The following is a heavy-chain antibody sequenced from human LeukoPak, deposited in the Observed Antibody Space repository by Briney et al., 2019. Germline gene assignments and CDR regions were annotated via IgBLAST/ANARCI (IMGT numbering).Heavy chain of an antibody. Sequence: GASLKISCKGSGSSFTSYWIGWVRQMPGKGLEWMGIIYPGDSDTRYSPSFQGQVTISADKSISTAYLQCSSLQASAPAMSYAERCGSSSWYLDYWGQGTLVTVSS. CDR1: GSSFTSYW. J-gene: IGHJ4*02. V-gene: IGHV5-51*01. CDR2: IYPGDSDT. CDR3: ERCGSSSWYLDY. D-gene: IGHD6-13*01.